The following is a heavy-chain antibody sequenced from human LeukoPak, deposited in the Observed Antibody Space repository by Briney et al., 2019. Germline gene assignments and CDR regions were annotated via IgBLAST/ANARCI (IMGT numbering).Heavy chain of an antibody. CDR2: ISGSGGST. V-gene: IGHV3-23*01. CDR1: GFTFSSYA. J-gene: IGHJ4*02. Sequence: PGGSLRLSCAASGFTFSSYAMSWVRQAPGKGLEWVSAISGSGGSTYYADSVKGRFTISRDNSKNTLYLRMNSLRAEDTAVYYCAKGSQGGYNSMADYWGQGTLVTVSS. CDR3: AKGSQGGYNSMADY. D-gene: IGHD5-24*01.